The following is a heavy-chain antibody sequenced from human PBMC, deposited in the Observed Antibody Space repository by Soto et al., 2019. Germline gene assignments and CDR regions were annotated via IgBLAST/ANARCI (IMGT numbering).Heavy chain of an antibody. CDR2: IRSKAYGGTT. J-gene: IGHJ4*02. Sequence: SGGSLRLSCTASGFTFGGYAINWFRQAPGKGLEWVGFIRSKAYGGTTEYAASVKGRFTISRDDSKSIAYLQMNSLKTEDTAVYYCTRVSTSSWDPYYFDYWGQGALVTVSS. CDR3: TRVSTSSWDPYYFDY. V-gene: IGHV3-49*03. CDR1: GFTFGGYA. D-gene: IGHD6-13*01.